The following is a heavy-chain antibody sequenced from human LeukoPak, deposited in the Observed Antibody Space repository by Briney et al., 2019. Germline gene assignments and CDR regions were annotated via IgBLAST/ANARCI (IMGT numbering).Heavy chain of an antibody. J-gene: IGHJ4*02. V-gene: IGHV3-23*01. Sequence: GGSLRLSCAASGFTFSSYSMNWVRRAPGKGLEWVSAISGSGGSTYYADSVKGRFTISRDNSKNTLYLQMNSLRAEDTAVYYCAKSPSVPYYDFWSGHPGGFDYWGQGTLVTVSS. D-gene: IGHD3-3*01. CDR1: GFTFSSYS. CDR3: AKSPSVPYYDFWSGHPGGFDY. CDR2: ISGSGGST.